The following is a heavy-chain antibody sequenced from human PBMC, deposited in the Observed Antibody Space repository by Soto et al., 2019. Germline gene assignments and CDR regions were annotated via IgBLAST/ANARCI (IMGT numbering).Heavy chain of an antibody. V-gene: IGHV4-59*01. J-gene: IGHJ4*02. CDR3: ARSGDSFGFTDY. D-gene: IGHD5-18*01. CDR2: VFYKGTT. Sequence: QVQLQESGPGLVKPSETLSLTCTVSGGSITGYYWTWIRQPPGKGLEWIGYVFYKGTTNYTPSLKSRVTISVDTSANQFSLRLSSVTAADTAVYYCARSGDSFGFTDYWGQGTLVTVSS. CDR1: GGSITGYY.